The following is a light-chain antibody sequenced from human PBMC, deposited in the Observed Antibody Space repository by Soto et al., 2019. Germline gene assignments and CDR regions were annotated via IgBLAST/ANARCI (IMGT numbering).Light chain of an antibody. Sequence: EIVMTQSPATLSVSPGERATLSYRASQSTNNYLAWYQQKPGQAPRLLIDGASTRATGIPARFSGSGSGTEFTLTISSLQSEDFAVYYCQQYNSWPLTFGGGTKVEIK. CDR3: QQYNSWPLT. CDR2: GAS. CDR1: QSTNNY. J-gene: IGKJ4*01. V-gene: IGKV3-15*01.